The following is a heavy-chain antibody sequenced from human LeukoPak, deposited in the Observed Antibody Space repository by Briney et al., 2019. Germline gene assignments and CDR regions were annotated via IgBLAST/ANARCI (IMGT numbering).Heavy chain of an antibody. CDR1: KFTFSSYS. Sequence: GGSLRLSCAASKFTFSSYSMNWVRQAPGKGLEWVSSISSSSTYIYYADSVKGRFTISRDNAKNSLYLQMNSLRAEDTAVYYCAREGTVRGVIIYWGQGTLVTVSS. J-gene: IGHJ4*02. V-gene: IGHV3-21*01. CDR3: AREGTVRGVIIY. D-gene: IGHD3-10*01. CDR2: ISSSSTYI.